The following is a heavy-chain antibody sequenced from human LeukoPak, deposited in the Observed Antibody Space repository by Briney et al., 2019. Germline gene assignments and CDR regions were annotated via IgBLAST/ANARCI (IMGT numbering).Heavy chain of an antibody. D-gene: IGHD4-17*01. V-gene: IGHV3-23*01. CDR1: GFTFSSYA. CDR2: ISGSGGST. CDR3: AKSDYGDYFDF. Sequence: GGSLRLSCAASGFTFSSYAMSCVRQAPGKGLEWVSAISGSGGSTYYADSVKGRFTISRDNSKNTLFLQMNSLRAEDTAVYYCAKSDYGDYFDFWGQGTLVTVSS. J-gene: IGHJ4*02.